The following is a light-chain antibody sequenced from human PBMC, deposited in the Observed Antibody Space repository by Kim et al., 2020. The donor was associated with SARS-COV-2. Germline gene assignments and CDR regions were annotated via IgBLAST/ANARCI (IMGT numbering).Light chain of an antibody. CDR1: SSDVGDYNF. Sequence: HSVTISCTGTSSDVGDYNFVSWHQQHPGKAPKLIIYDVNKRPSGVPNRFSGSKSGNTASLTVSGLQAEDEADYYCSSYAGTNNFYVFGTGTKVTVL. J-gene: IGLJ1*01. CDR3: SSYAGTNNFYV. V-gene: IGLV2-8*01. CDR2: DVN.